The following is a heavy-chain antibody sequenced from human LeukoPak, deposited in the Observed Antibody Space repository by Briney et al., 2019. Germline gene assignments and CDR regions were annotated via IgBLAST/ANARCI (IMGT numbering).Heavy chain of an antibody. CDR1: GYTFTSYG. CDR3: ARGFIRAEYFQH. D-gene: IGHD3-10*01. Sequence: ASVKVSCKASGYTFTSYGISWVRQAPGQGLEWMGWISAYSRNTDYAQKLQGRVTMTTDTSTSTAYMELRSLRSDDTAVYYCARGFIRAEYFQHWGQGTLVTVSS. V-gene: IGHV1-18*01. J-gene: IGHJ1*01. CDR2: ISAYSRNT.